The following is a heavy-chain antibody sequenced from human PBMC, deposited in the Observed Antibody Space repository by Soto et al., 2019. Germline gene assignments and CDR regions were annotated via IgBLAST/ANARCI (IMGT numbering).Heavy chain of an antibody. Sequence: PGGSLRLSCAASGFTFSSYSMNWVRQAPGKGLEWVSSISSSSSYIYYADSVKGRFTISRDNAKNSLYLQMNSLRAEDTAVYYCASDSLSLDAAREDFDIWGQGTMVTVS. J-gene: IGHJ3*02. CDR3: ASDSLSLDAAREDFDI. D-gene: IGHD3-16*01. CDR2: ISSSSSYI. V-gene: IGHV3-21*01. CDR1: GFTFSSYS.